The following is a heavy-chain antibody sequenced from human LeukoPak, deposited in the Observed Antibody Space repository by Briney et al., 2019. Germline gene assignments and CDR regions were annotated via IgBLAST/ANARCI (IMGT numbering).Heavy chain of an antibody. CDR1: GFTFSSYW. CDR2: IYSGGST. CDR3: ARALNYAPMITFGGVPGDAFDI. V-gene: IGHV3-53*01. J-gene: IGHJ3*02. D-gene: IGHD3-16*01. Sequence: GGSLRLSCAASGFTFSSYWMHWVRQAPGKGLEWVSVIYSGGSTYYADSVRGRFTISRDNSKNTLYLQMNSLRAEDTAVYYCARALNYAPMITFGGVPGDAFDIWGQGTMVTVSS.